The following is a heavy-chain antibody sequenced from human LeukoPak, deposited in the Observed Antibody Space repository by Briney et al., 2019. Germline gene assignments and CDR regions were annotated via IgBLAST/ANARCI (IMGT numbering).Heavy chain of an antibody. CDR1: GASVSSDDYY. J-gene: IGHJ4*02. V-gene: IGHV4-31*03. CDR3: ARNDYGELYQFDS. Sequence: PSQTLSLTCTVSGASVSSDDYYWSWIRQLPGKGLEWIGYIHHSGSSYYNPSLTGRVTMSVDPSMNHLSLILNSVTAADTAVYYCARNDYGELYQFDSWGQGTLVTVSS. CDR2: IHHSGSS. D-gene: IGHD4-17*01.